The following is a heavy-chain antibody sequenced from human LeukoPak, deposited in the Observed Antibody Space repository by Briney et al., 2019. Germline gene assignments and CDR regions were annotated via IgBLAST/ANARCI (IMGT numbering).Heavy chain of an antibody. D-gene: IGHD6-19*01. J-gene: IGHJ4*02. CDR1: GFTFSSYS. Sequence: GGSPRLSCAASGFTFSSYSMNWVRQAPGKGLEWVSFISSSSSYIYYADSVKGRFTISRDNAKSSLYLQMNSLRAEDTAVYYCVRRSIAVAGPFDYWGQGTLVTVSS. CDR3: VRRSIAVAGPFDY. CDR2: ISSSSSYI. V-gene: IGHV3-21*01.